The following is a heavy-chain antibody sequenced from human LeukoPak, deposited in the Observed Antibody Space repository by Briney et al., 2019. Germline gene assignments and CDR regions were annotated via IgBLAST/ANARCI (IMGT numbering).Heavy chain of an antibody. CDR2: ISSSGSTI. D-gene: IGHD3-10*01. CDR3: ASQFYGSGSYYRAEANYYYYYMDV. Sequence: GGSLRLSCAASGFTFSDYYMSWIRQAPGKGLEWVSYISSSGSTIYYADSVKGRFTISRDNAKNSLYLQMNSLRAEDTAVYYCASQFYGSGSYYRAEANYYYYYMDVWGKGTTVTVSS. CDR1: GFTFSDYY. V-gene: IGHV3-11*04. J-gene: IGHJ6*03.